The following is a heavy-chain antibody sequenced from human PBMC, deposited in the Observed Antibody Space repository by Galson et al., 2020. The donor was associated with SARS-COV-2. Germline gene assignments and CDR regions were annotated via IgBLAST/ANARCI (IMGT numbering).Heavy chain of an antibody. CDR2: ISYDGSNK. CDR3: ARPGSGSYLYWFDP. D-gene: IGHD1-26*01. Sequence: GESLKISCAASGFTFSSYGMHWVRQAPGKGLEWVAVISYDGSNKYYADSVKGRFTISRDNSKNTLYLQMNSLRAEDTAVYYCARPGSGSYLYWFDPWGQGTLVTVSS. V-gene: IGHV3-30*03. CDR1: GFTFSSYG. J-gene: IGHJ5*02.